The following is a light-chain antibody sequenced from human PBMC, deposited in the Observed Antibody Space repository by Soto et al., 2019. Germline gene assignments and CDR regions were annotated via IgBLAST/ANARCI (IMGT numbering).Light chain of an antibody. CDR3: SSYTSGNTRV. V-gene: IGLV2-14*01. CDR1: SSDVGDYNY. CDR2: DVS. J-gene: IGLJ2*01. Sequence: QSALTQPASVSGSPGKSITISCTGTSSDVGDYNYVSWYQQHPGKAPKLMIYDVSNRPSGVSNRFSGSKSGNTASLTISGLQAEDEADYYCSSYTSGNTRVFGGGTKVTVL.